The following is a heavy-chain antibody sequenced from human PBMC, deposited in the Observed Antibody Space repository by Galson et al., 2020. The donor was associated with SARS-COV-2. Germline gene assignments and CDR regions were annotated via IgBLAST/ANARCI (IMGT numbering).Heavy chain of an antibody. CDR1: GGSITSTSYY. D-gene: IGHD6-6*01. J-gene: IGHJ6*04. CDR2: IYYGGST. Sequence: SQTLSLTCSVSGGSITSTSYYWAWIRQPPGKGLEWIGSIYYGGSTYYNPALKSRVIISVDTSESQFSLKLSSVTASDTAVYYCARRKLVLGSFFRNLDVWGYGTTVAVSS. V-gene: IGHV4-39*01. CDR3: ARRKLVLGSFFRNLDV.